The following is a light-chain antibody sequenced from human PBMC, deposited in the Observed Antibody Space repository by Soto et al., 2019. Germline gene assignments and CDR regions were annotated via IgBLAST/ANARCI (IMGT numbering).Light chain of an antibody. CDR3: QHYSSSRWT. V-gene: IGKV3-11*01. J-gene: IGKJ1*01. CDR1: QSVSSY. CDR2: DAS. Sequence: EIVLTHSPATLSLTPGERATPSCSSSQSVSSYLAWYQQKPGQAPRLLIYDASNRATGIPARFSGSGSGTDFTLTISSLEPEDFAVYYCQHYSSSRWTFGQGTKVDIK.